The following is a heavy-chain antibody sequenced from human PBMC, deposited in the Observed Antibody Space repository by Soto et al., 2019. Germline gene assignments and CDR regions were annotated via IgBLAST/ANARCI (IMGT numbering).Heavy chain of an antibody. CDR2: INHTGGT. CDR1: GGSVNGYY. Sequence: SETLSLTCAVYGGSVNGYYWNWIRQPPGKGLEWIGEINHTGGTHYNPSLKSRVTMSVDTSKNQFSLRLSSVTAADTAIYYCATRITVFGLLIPPFDPWGQGTKVTVYS. J-gene: IGHJ5*02. CDR3: ATRITVFGLLIPPFDP. V-gene: IGHV4-34*01. D-gene: IGHD3-3*01.